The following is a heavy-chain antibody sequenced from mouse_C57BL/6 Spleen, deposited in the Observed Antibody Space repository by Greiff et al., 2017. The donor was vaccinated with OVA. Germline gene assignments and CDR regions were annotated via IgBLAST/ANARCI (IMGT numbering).Heavy chain of an antibody. CDR1: GYSFTGYY. J-gene: IGHJ3*01. V-gene: IGHV1-42*01. CDR2: ITPSTGGT. CDR3: ARGEGIAY. Sequence: EVQLQESGPELVKPGASVKISCKASGYSFTGYYMHWVHQSPEKSLEWIGEITPSTGGTTSNQTFTAKATLTVDKASSTAYMQLKRLTSEDSAVYYCARGEGIAYWGQGTLVTVSA.